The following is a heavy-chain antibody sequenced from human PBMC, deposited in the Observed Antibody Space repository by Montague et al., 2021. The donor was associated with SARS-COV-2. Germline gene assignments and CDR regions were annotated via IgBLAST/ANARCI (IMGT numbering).Heavy chain of an antibody. Sequence: SETLSLTCTVSGGSITNDDWSWIRQPPGTGLELIFNIFKNIDIDSNLYLRSRVIISVYTSKSQFSLKVTSVTAADAAAYYCARYDERSLDVWGQGTTVTVSS. CDR2: IFKNIDI. CDR3: ARYDERSLDV. D-gene: IGHD3-16*01. V-gene: IGHV4-59*08. J-gene: IGHJ6*02. CDR1: GGSITNDD.